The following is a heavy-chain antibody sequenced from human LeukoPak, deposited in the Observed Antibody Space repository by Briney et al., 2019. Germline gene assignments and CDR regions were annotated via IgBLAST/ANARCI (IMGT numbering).Heavy chain of an antibody. J-gene: IGHJ1*01. Sequence: PGGSLRLSCAASGFTFSTYEINWVRQAPGKGLEWVSAISGSGGSTYYADSVKGRFTISRDNSKSTLYLQMNSLRAEDTAVYYCAKDGYYYDSSGYYSEYFQHWGQGTLVTVSS. CDR1: GFTFSTYE. D-gene: IGHD3-22*01. CDR2: ISGSGGST. V-gene: IGHV3-23*01. CDR3: AKDGYYYDSSGYYSEYFQH.